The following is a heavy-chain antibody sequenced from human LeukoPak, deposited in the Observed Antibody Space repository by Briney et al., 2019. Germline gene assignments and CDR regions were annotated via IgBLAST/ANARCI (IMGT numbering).Heavy chain of an antibody. CDR3: ARDGGITMIVVDEHALDY. D-gene: IGHD3-22*01. J-gene: IGHJ4*02. CDR1: GYTFTNHG. CDR2: IGVYNGNT. V-gene: IGHV1-18*01. Sequence: ASVKVSCKASGYTFTNHGINWVRQAPGQGLEWMGWIGVYNGNTNYAQKLQGRFTMTTDTSTSTAYMELRSLRSDDTAVYYCARDGGITMIVVDEHALDYWGQGTLVTVSS.